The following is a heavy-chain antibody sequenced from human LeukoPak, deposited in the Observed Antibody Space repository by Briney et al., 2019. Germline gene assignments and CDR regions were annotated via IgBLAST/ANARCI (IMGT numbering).Heavy chain of an antibody. CDR1: GGSFSGYY. CDR3: ARGGGSYYSRRNFGAFDI. V-gene: IGHV4-34*01. J-gene: IGHJ3*02. D-gene: IGHD1-26*01. Sequence: PSETLSLTCAVHGGSFSGYYWSWIRQPPGKGLEWIGEINHSGSTNYNPSLKSRVTISVDTSKNQFSLKLSSVTAADTAVYYCARGGGSYYSRRNFGAFDIWGQGTMVTVSS. CDR2: INHSGST.